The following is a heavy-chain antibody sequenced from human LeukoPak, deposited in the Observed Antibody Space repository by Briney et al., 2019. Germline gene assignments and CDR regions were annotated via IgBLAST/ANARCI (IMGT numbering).Heavy chain of an antibody. CDR2: ISESSRFI. CDR3: AKSAYAGYDWGYMGQS. Sequence: GGSLRLSCGAAGVTFRGYAMSWVRQAPGKGLGWVSGISESSRFIHHADSVKGRFTISIDDSTNTLHLQMNSLKAEDTAVYYCAKSAYAGYDWGYMGQSWGQGTLVTVSS. J-gene: IGHJ1*01. D-gene: IGHD5-12*01. CDR1: GVTFRGYA. V-gene: IGHV3-23*01.